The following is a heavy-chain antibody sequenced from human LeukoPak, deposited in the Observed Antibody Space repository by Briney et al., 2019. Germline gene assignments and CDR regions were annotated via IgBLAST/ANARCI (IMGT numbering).Heavy chain of an antibody. Sequence: GASVKVSCKASGYTFTGYYMHWVRQAPGQGLEWMGWINPNSGGTNYAQKFQGRVTMTRDTSISTAYMELSRLRSDDTAVYYCARWNFIAAAGTGFDPWGQGTLVTVSS. CDR2: INPNSGGT. CDR3: ARWNFIAAAGTGFDP. J-gene: IGHJ5*02. D-gene: IGHD6-13*01. V-gene: IGHV1-2*02. CDR1: GYTFTGYY.